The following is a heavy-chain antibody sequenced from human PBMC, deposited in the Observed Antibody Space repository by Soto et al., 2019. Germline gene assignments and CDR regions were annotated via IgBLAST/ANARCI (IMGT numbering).Heavy chain of an antibody. V-gene: IGHV1-46*01. CDR1: GYTFTSYY. D-gene: IGHD6-13*01. J-gene: IGHJ6*02. CDR2: INASGGST. CDR3: ARERAYSSRNYYYYYGMDV. Sequence: ASVKVSCKASGYTFTSYYMHWVRQAPGQGLEWMGIINASGGSTSYAQKFQGRVTMTRDTSTSTVYMELSSLRSEDMAVYYCARERAYSSRNYYYYYGMDVWGQGTTVTVSS.